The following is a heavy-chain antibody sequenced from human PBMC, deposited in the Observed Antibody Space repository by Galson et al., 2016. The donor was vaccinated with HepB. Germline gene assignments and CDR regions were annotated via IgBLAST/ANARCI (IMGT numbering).Heavy chain of an antibody. CDR2: IVIGRGNT. CDR3: AARLSGDYSL. D-gene: IGHD4-17*01. V-gene: IGHV1-58*01. J-gene: IGHJ4*02. CDR1: GFIFSSSA. Sequence: SVKVSCKASGFIFSSSAAQWVRQIRGQRLEWIGWIVIGRGNTNYAQNFQERVTMTRDTSTTTAYLELSSLRSEDTAVYYCAARLSGDYSLWGQGTLVTVSS.